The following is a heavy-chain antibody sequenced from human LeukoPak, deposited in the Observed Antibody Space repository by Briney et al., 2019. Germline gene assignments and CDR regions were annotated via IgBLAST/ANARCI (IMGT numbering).Heavy chain of an antibody. CDR1: GGSFSGYY. J-gene: IGHJ4*02. V-gene: IGHV4-34*01. Sequence: SQTLSLTCAVYGGSFSGYYWSWIRQPPGKGLEWIGEINHSGSTNYNPSLKSRVTISVDTSKNQFSLKLSSVTAADTAVYYCASEIYSGSTGDYWGQGTLVTVSS. CDR3: ASEIYSGSTGDY. CDR2: INHSGST. D-gene: IGHD1-26*01.